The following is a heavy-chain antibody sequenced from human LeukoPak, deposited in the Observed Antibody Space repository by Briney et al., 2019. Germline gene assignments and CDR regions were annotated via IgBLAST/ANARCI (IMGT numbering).Heavy chain of an antibody. CDR2: IIPIFGTA. V-gene: IGHV1-69*13. D-gene: IGHD2-2*01. CDR3: ARGGQYCSGTSCPFGY. CDR1: GGTFSTYA. Sequence: ASVKVSCKASGGTFSTYAISWVRQAPGQGLEWMGGIIPIFGTANYAQKFQGRVTITADESTSTAYMELSSLRSEDTAVYYCARGGQYCSGTSCPFGYWGQGTLVTVSS. J-gene: IGHJ4*02.